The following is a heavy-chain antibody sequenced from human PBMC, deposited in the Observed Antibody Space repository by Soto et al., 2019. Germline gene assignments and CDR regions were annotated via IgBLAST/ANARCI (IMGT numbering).Heavy chain of an antibody. CDR1: GGSISSYY. V-gene: IGHV4-59*08. CDR2: IYYSGST. D-gene: IGHD5-18*01. CDR3: ARGIQLWWFDY. J-gene: IGHJ4*02. Sequence: SETLSLTCTVSGGSISSYYWSWIRQPPGKGLEWIGYIYYSGSTNYNPSLKSRVTISVDTSKNQFSLKLISVTAADTAVYYCARGIQLWWFDYWGQGTLVTVSS.